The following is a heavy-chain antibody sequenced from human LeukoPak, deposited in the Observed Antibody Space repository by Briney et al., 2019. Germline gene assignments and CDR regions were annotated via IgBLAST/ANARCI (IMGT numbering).Heavy chain of an antibody. D-gene: IGHD6-19*01. CDR3: ALLAVASDFDY. CDR1: GFPFSVYE. CDR2: IASSGTIK. V-gene: IGHV3-48*03. J-gene: IGHJ4*02. Sequence: GGSLRLSCVVSGFPFSVYEMNWVRQAPGKGLEWVSNIASSGTIKYYADSVKGRFSISRDNARSSLYLQMNSLRVEDTAVYYCALLAVASDFDYWGQGALVTVSS.